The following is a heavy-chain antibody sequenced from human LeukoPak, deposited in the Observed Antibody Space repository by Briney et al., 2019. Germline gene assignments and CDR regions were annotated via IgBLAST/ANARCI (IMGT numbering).Heavy chain of an antibody. CDR1: GGSFSDYY. D-gene: IGHD2-15*01. J-gene: IGHJ4*02. CDR2: VNHSGST. Sequence: SETLSLTCAVSGGSFSDYYWSWIRQPPGKGLEWIGEVNHSGSTNYNPSLKSRVTISVDTSKNQFSLKLSSVTAADTAVYYCARNSCPSGTCYDNRGYFDYWGQGTLVTVSS. V-gene: IGHV4-34*01. CDR3: ARNSCPSGTCYDNRGYFDY.